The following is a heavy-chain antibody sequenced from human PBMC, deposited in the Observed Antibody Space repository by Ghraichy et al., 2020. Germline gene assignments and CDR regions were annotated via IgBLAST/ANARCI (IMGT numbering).Heavy chain of an antibody. Sequence: LSLTCGASGFNFSVYAMTWVRQAPGKGLEWVSTISAIAGRTFYADAVKGRFTISRLNAENTVYLQMSNLSDEDTAIYYCAKSPFDFWGQGTMIIVSS. CDR1: GFNFSVYA. CDR2: ISAIAGRT. J-gene: IGHJ3*01. V-gene: IGHV3-23*01. CDR3: AKSPFDF.